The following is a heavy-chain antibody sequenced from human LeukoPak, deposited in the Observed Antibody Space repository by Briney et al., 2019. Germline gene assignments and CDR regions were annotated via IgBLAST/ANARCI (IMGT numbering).Heavy chain of an antibody. CDR2: INHSGST. CDR3: ARGGIQLWLRY. J-gene: IGHJ4*02. D-gene: IGHD5-18*01. CDR1: GGSFSGYY. V-gene: IGHV4-34*01. Sequence: SETLSLTCAVYGGSFSGYYCSWIRQPPGKGLEWIGEINHSGSTNYNPSLKSRVTISVDTSKNQFSLKLSSVTAADTAVYYCARGGIQLWLRYWGQGTLVTVSS.